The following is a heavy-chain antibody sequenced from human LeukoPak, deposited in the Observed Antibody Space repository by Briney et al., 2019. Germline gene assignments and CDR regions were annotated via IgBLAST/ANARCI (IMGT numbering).Heavy chain of an antibody. J-gene: IGHJ5*02. D-gene: IGHD2-2*01. CDR2: IYHTGST. Sequence: SETLSLTCTVSGGSISSSSYYWGWIRQPPGTGLEWIGCIYHTGSTYYNPSLKSRVTISVDTSKNQFSLRLSSVTAADTAVYYCARLQYCSGTSCYWFDPWGQGTLVTVSS. V-gene: IGHV4-39*07. CDR3: ARLQYCSGTSCYWFDP. CDR1: GGSISSSSYY.